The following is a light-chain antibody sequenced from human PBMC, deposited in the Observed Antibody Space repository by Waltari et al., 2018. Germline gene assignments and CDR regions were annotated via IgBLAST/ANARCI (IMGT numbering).Light chain of an antibody. Sequence: ERVMTQSPATLSVSPGETATLSCRASQSASTNLAWYQQKAGQAPRLLIYDASIRATGVPARFSGSGAGTEFTLTITGLQSEDFAVYYCQQYNNWLYTFGQGTKLEIE. CDR3: QQYNNWLYT. J-gene: IGKJ2*01. CDR1: QSASTN. V-gene: IGKV3-15*01. CDR2: DAS.